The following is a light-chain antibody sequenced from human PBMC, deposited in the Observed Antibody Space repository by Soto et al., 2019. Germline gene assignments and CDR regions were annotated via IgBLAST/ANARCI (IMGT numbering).Light chain of an antibody. V-gene: IGKV3-20*01. CDR2: GTS. J-gene: IGKJ2*01. CDR1: QSVSSSY. Sequence: DIVLTQSPGTLSLSPGDRATLSCRTSQSVSSSYWAWYQQKPGQAPRLLIYGTSSRATGIPDRFSGSGSGTDFTLTINSLEPEDFAVYYCQQYSNSPITFGQGTKVEIE. CDR3: QQYSNSPIT.